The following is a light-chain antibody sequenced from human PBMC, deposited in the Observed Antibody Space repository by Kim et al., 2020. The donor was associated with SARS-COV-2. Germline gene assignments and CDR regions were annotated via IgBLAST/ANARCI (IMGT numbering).Light chain of an antibody. J-gene: IGKJ2*01. CDR2: DAS. CDR1: HDISNR. Sequence: SLAVGDRVPITCQATHDISNRLNWYQQKSGQAPKLLIYDASNLETGVPSRFSGTGSGTHFTLAISSLDPEDIATYFCQQYDDLPYTFGQGTKLEI. CDR3: QQYDDLPYT. V-gene: IGKV1-33*01.